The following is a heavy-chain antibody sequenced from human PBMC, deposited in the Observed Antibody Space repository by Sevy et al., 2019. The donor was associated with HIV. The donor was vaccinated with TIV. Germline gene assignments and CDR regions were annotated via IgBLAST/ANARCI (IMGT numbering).Heavy chain of an antibody. CDR3: ARGTPFWSGSYYFHS. V-gene: IGHV1-2*02. J-gene: IGHJ4*02. Sequence: ASVKVSCKASGYTFTGYQIHWVRQAPGQGLHWMGWINPNSDGTNFSQKFQGRVTMTTDTSINTAYMELSRLRSDDTAVYYCARGTPFWSGSYYFHSWGQGTLVTVSS. CDR1: GYTFTGYQ. CDR2: INPNSDGT. D-gene: IGHD3-3*01.